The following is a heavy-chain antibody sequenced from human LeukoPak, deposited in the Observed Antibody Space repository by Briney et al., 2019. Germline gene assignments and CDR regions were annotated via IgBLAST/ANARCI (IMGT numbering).Heavy chain of an antibody. CDR3: GRDGVTSSVDH. V-gene: IGHV3-7*01. CDR2: LKEDGSRK. CDR1: GFTFSSRW. D-gene: IGHD2-21*02. J-gene: IGHJ4*02. Sequence: GGSLRLSCAASGFTFSSRWMSWVRQAPGKGLEWVANLKEDGSRKYYVDSVKGRFTISRDNAKNSLYLQMNGLRAEDTAVYYCGRDGVTSSVDHWGQGTLVTISS.